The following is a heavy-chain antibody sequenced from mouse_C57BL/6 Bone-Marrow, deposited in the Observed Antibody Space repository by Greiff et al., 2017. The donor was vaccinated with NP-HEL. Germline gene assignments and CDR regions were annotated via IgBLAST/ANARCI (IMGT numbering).Heavy chain of an antibody. CDR2: ISSGSSTI. Sequence: EVQLVESGGGLVKPGGSLKLSCAASGFTFSDYGMHWVRQAPEKGLEWVAYISSGSSTIYYADTVKGRFTISRDNAKNTLFLQMTSLRSEDTAMYYCARSYYGNYVYAMDYWGQGTSVTVSS. J-gene: IGHJ4*01. D-gene: IGHD2-10*01. CDR3: ARSYYGNYVYAMDY. V-gene: IGHV5-17*01. CDR1: GFTFSDYG.